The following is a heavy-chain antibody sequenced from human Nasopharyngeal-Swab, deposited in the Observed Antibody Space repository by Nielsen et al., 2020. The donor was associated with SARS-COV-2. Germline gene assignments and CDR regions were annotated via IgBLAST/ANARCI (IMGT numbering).Heavy chain of an antibody. D-gene: IGHD3-22*01. CDR3: ARVPGFYDSRGYSDL. J-gene: IGHJ5*02. CDR2: ISTSGATI. V-gene: IGHV3-48*03. CDR1: GFTFGDYA. Sequence: GESLKISCTASGFTFGDYAMIWVRQAPGKGLEWVSYISTSGATIYYADSVNGRFTIYRDNAKDSLFLQMTRLRAGDTAVYYCARVPGFYDSRGYSDLWGQGTLVTVSS.